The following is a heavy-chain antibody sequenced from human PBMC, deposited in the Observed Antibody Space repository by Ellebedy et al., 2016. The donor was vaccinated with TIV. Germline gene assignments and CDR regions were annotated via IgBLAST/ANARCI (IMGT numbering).Heavy chain of an antibody. CDR1: GYTFTSYD. Sequence: AASVKVSCKASGYTFTSYDINWARQATGQGLEWMGWMNPNSGNTGYAQRFQGRVTMTRNTSISTAYMELSSLSSDDTAVYYCARRRDGGDRSWGYWGQGTLVIVSS. D-gene: IGHD2-21*02. V-gene: IGHV1-8*01. CDR2: MNPNSGNT. J-gene: IGHJ4*02. CDR3: ARRRDGGDRSWGY.